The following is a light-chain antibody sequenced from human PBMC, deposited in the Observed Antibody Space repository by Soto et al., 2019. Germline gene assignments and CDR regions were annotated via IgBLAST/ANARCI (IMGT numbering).Light chain of an antibody. CDR3: MQGSHWPPYT. J-gene: IGKJ2*01. V-gene: IGKV2-30*02. CDR2: KIS. CDR1: QGLVHSDGNTY. Sequence: DVVMTQSPLSLPVTLGQPASISCRSSQGLVHSDGNTYLNWFQQRAGQSPRRLIYKISNRDSGVPDRFSGSGSGTDFTLKISRVEAEDVGIYFCMQGSHWPPYTFGQGTKLEIK.